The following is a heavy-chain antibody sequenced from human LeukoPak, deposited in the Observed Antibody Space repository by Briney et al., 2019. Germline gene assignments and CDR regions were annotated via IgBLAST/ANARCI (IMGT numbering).Heavy chain of an antibody. V-gene: IGHV3-23*01. CDR1: GFTFSNYG. D-gene: IGHD6-13*01. CDR3: ANGAAAGTPTIGDY. CDR2: TSGSGENS. J-gene: IGHJ4*02. Sequence: GGSLRLSCAASGFTFSNYGMSWVRQAPGKGLEWVSVTSGSGENSYYADSVKGRFTISRDNFKNTLYLQMNGLRAEDTAVYYCANGAAAGTPTIGDYWGQGTLVTVSS.